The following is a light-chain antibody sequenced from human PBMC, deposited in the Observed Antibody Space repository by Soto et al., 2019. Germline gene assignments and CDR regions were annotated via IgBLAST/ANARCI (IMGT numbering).Light chain of an antibody. CDR3: HQLYSNPRT. V-gene: IGKV1-39*01. J-gene: IGKJ1*01. CDR2: AAS. CDR1: QSISNY. Sequence: DIQMTQSPSSLSVSVGDRVTITCRASQSISNYLNWYQQKPGKAPKLLIYAASTLQSGVPSRFSGSRSGTDFTLTVSSLQPEDFATYYCHQLYSNPRTFVQGTKVEIK.